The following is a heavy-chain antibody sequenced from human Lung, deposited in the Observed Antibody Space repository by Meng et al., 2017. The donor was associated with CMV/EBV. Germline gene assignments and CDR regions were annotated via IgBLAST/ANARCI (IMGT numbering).Heavy chain of an antibody. J-gene: IGHJ4*02. D-gene: IGHD3-10*01. Sequence: QPQLVQSGAEVAKPGASVKVSCKASGYSFSTFGISWVRQVPGQRLEWVGWSSTRYGQTRYAQNLQGRVILSTDTSTNTAYMTLRDLTFDDTAVYFCARESERFGELYDYWDQGPLVTVSS. CDR1: GYSFSTFG. V-gene: IGHV1-18*01. CDR2: SSTRYGQT. CDR3: ARESERFGELYDY.